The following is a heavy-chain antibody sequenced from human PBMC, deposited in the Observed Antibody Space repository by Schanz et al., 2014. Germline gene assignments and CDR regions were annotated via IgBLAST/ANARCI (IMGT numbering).Heavy chain of an antibody. CDR3: ARGGYGSGSYREFDY. CDR2: ISYDGSNK. V-gene: IGHV3-30-3*01. D-gene: IGHD3-10*01. CDR1: GFTFSTYA. J-gene: IGHJ4*02. Sequence: VQLLDSGGGLVQPGGSLRLSCAASGFTFSTYAMSWVRQAPGKGLEWVAVISYDGSNKYYADSVKGRFTISRDNSKNTLYLQMNSLRAEDTAVYYCARGGYGSGSYREFDYWGQGTLVTVSS.